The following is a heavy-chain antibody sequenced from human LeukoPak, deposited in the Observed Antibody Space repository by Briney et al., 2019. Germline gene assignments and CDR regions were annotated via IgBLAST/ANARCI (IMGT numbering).Heavy chain of an antibody. D-gene: IGHD2-15*01. Sequence: PGGSLRLSCAASGFTFDDYAMHWVRHAPGKGLEWVSAVSGGGGRTYYADSVKGRFTISRDNSKNTLYLQMNSLRADDTAVYYCAKEWGSWPLNWFDPWGQGTLVTVSS. CDR2: VSGGGGRT. J-gene: IGHJ5*02. V-gene: IGHV3-23*01. CDR1: GFTFDDYA. CDR3: AKEWGSWPLNWFDP.